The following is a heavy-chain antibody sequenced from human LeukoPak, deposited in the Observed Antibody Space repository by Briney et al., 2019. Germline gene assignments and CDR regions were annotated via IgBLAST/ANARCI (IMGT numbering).Heavy chain of an antibody. J-gene: IGHJ4*02. CDR2: IKQDGSEK. CDR1: GFTFSSYW. V-gene: IGHV3-7*01. Sequence: GGSLRLSCAASGFTFSSYWMSWVRQAPGKGLEWAANIKQDGSEKYYVDSVKGRFTISRDNAKNSLYLQMNSLRAEDTAVYYCARDHEEGVSGTTLIRGSNFDYWGQGTLVTVSS. D-gene: IGHD1-1*01. CDR3: ARDHEEGVSGTTLIRGSNFDY.